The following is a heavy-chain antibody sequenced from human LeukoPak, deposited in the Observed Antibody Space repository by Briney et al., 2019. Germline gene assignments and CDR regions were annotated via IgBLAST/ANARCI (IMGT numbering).Heavy chain of an antibody. CDR1: GYTFTGYY. D-gene: IGHD5-18*01. Sequence: GASVKVSCKASGYTFTGYYMHWVRQAPGQGLEWMGWINPNSGGTNYAQKFQGRVTMTRDTSISTAYMELSRLRSDDTAVYYCAMRTPDTAMVYFDYWGQGTLVTVSS. V-gene: IGHV1-2*02. CDR2: INPNSGGT. CDR3: AMRTPDTAMVYFDY. J-gene: IGHJ4*02.